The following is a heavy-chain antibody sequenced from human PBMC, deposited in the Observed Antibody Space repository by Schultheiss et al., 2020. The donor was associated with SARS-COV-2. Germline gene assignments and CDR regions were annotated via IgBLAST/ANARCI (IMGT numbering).Heavy chain of an antibody. CDR1: GFTFSNYS. CDR2: IKSKTDGGTT. Sequence: GGSLRLSCAASGFTFSNYSMNWVRQAPGKGLEWVGRIKSKTDGGTTDYAAPVKGRFTISRDDSKNTLYLQMNSLKTEDTAVYYCTTDNEATILDYWGQGTLVTVSS. CDR3: TTDNEATILDY. D-gene: IGHD5-12*01. V-gene: IGHV3-15*01. J-gene: IGHJ4*02.